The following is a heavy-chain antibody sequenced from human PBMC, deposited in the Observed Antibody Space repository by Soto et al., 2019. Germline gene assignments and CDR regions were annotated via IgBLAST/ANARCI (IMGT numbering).Heavy chain of an antibody. CDR2: IKSKTDGGTT. Sequence: EVQLVESGGGLVKPGGSLRLSCAASGFTFSNAWMNWVRQAPGKGLEWVGRIKSKTDGGTTDYAAPVKGRFTSSRDDTNNTLYLQMNGLTTEDPAVYYCTTVGLDCSSTSCHPGYSWCQGSLVTVCS. D-gene: IGHD2-2*01. CDR1: GFTFSNAW. CDR3: TTVGLDCSSTSCHPGYS. J-gene: IGHJ4*02. V-gene: IGHV3-15*07.